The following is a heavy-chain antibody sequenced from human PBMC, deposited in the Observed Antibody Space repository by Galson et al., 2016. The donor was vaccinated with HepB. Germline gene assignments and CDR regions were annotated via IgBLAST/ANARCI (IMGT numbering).Heavy chain of an antibody. CDR1: GGSSSGFS. CDR2: INHSGNP. J-gene: IGHJ6*02. V-gene: IGHV4-34*01. Sequence: ETLSLTCSVYGGSSSGFSWNWIRLSPGKGLEWVGEINHSGNPDYNPSLKSRVTMLVDTSKNQFSLELTSVTAADTAVYYCARGQRHWRNYYYGMDVWGQGTTVIVSS. D-gene: IGHD1-1*01. CDR3: ARGQRHWRNYYYGMDV.